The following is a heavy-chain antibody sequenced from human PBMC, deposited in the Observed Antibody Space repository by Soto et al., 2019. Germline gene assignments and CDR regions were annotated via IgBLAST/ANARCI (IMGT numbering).Heavy chain of an antibody. CDR1: GGTFSSYT. D-gene: IGHD6-19*01. J-gene: IGHJ1*01. CDR3: ARDKEVAVAGKELAEYFQH. V-gene: IGHV1-69*04. Sequence: GASVKVSCKASGGTFSSYTISWVRQAPGQGLEWMGRIIPILGIANYAQKFQGRVTITADKSTSTAYMELSSLRSEDTAVYYCARDKEVAVAGKELAEYFQHWGQGTLVTVSS. CDR2: IIPILGIA.